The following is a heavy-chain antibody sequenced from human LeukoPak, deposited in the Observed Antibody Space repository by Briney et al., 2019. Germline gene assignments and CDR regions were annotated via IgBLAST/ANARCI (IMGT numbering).Heavy chain of an antibody. D-gene: IGHD1-1*01. CDR2: ISGSGVST. CDR1: GFTFSSYG. J-gene: IGHJ6*03. CDR3: AKESGVRRYYYYYMDV. V-gene: IGHV3-23*01. Sequence: GGSLRLSCAASGFTFSSYGMSWVRQAPGKGLEWVSAISGSGVSTYYADSVKGRFTISRDNSRNTLYLHMNSLRAEDTAVYYCAKESGVRRYYYYYMDVWGKGTTVTISS.